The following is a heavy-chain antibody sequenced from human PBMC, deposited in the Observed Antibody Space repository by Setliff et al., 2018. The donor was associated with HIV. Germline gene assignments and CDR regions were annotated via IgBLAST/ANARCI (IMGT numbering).Heavy chain of an antibody. CDR1: GGSINSSLYY. CDR2: MYYSGST. V-gene: IGHV4-39*01. Sequence: TLSLTCTVSGGSINSSLYYWAWIRQPPGKGLEWIGNMYYSGSTYYNPSLKSRVTISVDMSKNQFSLKLTSMTAADTSVYYCACRYYDLWSNYYTGIPYWGQGTLVTVSS. J-gene: IGHJ4*02. D-gene: IGHD3-3*01. CDR3: ACRYYDLWSNYYTGIPY.